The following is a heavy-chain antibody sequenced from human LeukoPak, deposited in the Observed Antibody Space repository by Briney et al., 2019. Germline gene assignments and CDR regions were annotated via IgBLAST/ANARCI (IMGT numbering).Heavy chain of an antibody. D-gene: IGHD2-2*02. CDR1: GITVSRNH. Sequence: GGSLRLSCAASGITVSRNHMSWVRQAPGKGLEWVSVIYSGGETYYAESVKGRFTISRDNSKNTLYLQMNSLRDEDTAVHYCARDQCTSASCYSNWGQGTLVTVSS. V-gene: IGHV3-66*02. CDR2: IYSGGET. CDR3: ARDQCTSASCYSN. J-gene: IGHJ1*01.